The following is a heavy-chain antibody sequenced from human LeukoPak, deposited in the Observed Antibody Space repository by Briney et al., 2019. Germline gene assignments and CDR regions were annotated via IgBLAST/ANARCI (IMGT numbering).Heavy chain of an antibody. CDR3: ATGYLVTAGLMDV. J-gene: IGHJ6*02. V-gene: IGHV1-24*01. Sequence: GASVKVSCKVSGYTLTELSMFSVRQAPGKGLEWMGSLDPEDGKTVYAQKFQGRVTMTEDTSTDTAYMELSSLRSEDTAVYYCATGYLVTAGLMDVWGQGTTVTVSS. CDR1: GYTLTELS. D-gene: IGHD6-13*01. CDR2: LDPEDGKT.